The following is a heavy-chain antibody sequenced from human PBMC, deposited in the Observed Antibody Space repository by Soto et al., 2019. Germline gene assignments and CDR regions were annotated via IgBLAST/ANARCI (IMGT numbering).Heavy chain of an antibody. Sequence: GGSLRLSCAASGFTFSSYSMNWVRQAPGKGLEWVSSISSSSSYIYYADSVKGRFTISRDNAKNSLYLQMNSLRAEDTAVYYCARLPQLAVYYYYGMDVWGQGTTVTVSS. J-gene: IGHJ6*02. V-gene: IGHV3-21*01. CDR2: ISSSSSYI. CDR3: ARLPQLAVYYYYGMDV. CDR1: GFTFSSYS. D-gene: IGHD6-6*01.